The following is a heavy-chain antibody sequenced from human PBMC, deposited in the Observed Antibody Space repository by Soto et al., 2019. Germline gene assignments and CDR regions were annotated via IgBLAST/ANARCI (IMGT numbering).Heavy chain of an antibody. Sequence: EASVKVSCKASGYTFTSNFIHWVRQAPGQGLEWMGIINPSGGSTSYAQKFQGRVTMNRDASTSTVYMDLSSLRSEDTAVYYCAKERVVGPTTFGFDYWGQGTRVTVSS. CDR3: AKERVVGPTTFGFDY. CDR1: GYTFTSNF. V-gene: IGHV1-46*01. D-gene: IGHD1-26*01. CDR2: INPSGGST. J-gene: IGHJ4*02.